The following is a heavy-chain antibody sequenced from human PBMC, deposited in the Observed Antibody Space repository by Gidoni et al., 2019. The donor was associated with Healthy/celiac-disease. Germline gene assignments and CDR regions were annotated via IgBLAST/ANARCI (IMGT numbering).Heavy chain of an antibody. CDR1: GFTFSSYG. CDR3: AKDVSYYDRSGYYDY. CDR2: ISYDGSNK. D-gene: IGHD3-22*01. J-gene: IGHJ4*02. Sequence: VQPGRSLRLSCAASGFTFSSYGMHWVRQAPGKGLEWVAVISYDGSNKYYADSVKGRFTISRDNSKNTLYLQMNSLRAEDTAVYYCAKDVSYYDRSGYYDYWGQGTLVTVSS. V-gene: IGHV3-30*18.